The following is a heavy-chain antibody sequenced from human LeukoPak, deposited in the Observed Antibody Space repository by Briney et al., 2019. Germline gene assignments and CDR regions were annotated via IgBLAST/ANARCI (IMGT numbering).Heavy chain of an antibody. D-gene: IGHD6-19*01. J-gene: IGHJ4*02. CDR2: IKQDGSEK. CDR3: ARQYSSGWDY. CDR1: GFTFSIYG. V-gene: IGHV3-7*01. Sequence: GGSLRLSCAASGFTFSIYGTHWVRQAPGKGLEWVANIKQDGSEKYYVDSVKGRFTISRDNAKNSLYLQMNSLRAEDTAVYYCARQYSSGWDYWGQGTLVTVSS.